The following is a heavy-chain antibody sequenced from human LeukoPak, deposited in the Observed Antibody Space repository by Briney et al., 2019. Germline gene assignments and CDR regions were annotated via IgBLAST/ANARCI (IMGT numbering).Heavy chain of an antibody. V-gene: IGHV4-59*01. Sequence: PSETLSLTCTVSGGSISSYYWSWVRQPPGKGLEWIGYIYYSGSTNYNPSLKSRVTISVDTSKNQFSLKLSSVTAADTAVYYCARGGETYYYDSNGYYYDYWGQGTLVTVSS. CDR2: IYYSGST. D-gene: IGHD3-22*01. CDR3: ARGGETYYYDSNGYYYDY. CDR1: GGSISSYY. J-gene: IGHJ4*02.